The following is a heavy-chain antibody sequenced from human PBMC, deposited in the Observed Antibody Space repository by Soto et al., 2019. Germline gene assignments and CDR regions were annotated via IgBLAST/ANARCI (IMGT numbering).Heavy chain of an antibody. CDR3: TTAGYYDSSGYYFENFA. CDR1: GFTFSNAW. V-gene: IGHV3-15*07. CDR2: IKSKTDGGTT. Sequence: GGSLRLSCAASGFTFSNAWMNWVRQAPGKGLEWVGRIKSKTDGGTTDYAAPVKGRFTISRDDSKNMLYLQMNSLKTEDTAVYYCTTAGYYDSSGYYFENFAWGHGTLVTVSS. J-gene: IGHJ5*01. D-gene: IGHD3-22*01.